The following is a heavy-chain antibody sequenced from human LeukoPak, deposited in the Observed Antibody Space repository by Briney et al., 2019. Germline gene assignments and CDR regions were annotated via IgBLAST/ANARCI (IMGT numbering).Heavy chain of an antibody. CDR1: GGSISSGDYY. CDR2: IYYSGST. CDR3: ARDSGCSGGSCYQRY. Sequence: SETLSLTCTVSGGSISSGDYYWSWIRQPPGKGLEWIGYIYYSGSTYYNPSLKSRVTISVDTSKYQFSLKLSSVTAADTAVYYCARDSGCSGGSCYQRYWGQGTLVTVSS. J-gene: IGHJ4*02. V-gene: IGHV4-30-4*08. D-gene: IGHD2-15*01.